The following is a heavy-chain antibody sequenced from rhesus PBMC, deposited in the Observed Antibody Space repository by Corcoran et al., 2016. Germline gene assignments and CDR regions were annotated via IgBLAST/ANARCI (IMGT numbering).Heavy chain of an antibody. Sequence: QVQLQESGPGLVKPSETLSLTCAVSGGSFSSYWWTWIRQPPGKGLEWIGEINGNSGNTNYNPSLKSRVTISKDASKNQFSLKLSSVTAADTAVYFCARSIAAADFDYWGQGVLVTVSS. CDR3: ARSIAAADFDY. V-gene: IGHV4-80*01. CDR1: GGSFSSYW. CDR2: INGNSGNT. D-gene: IGHD6-25*01. J-gene: IGHJ4*01.